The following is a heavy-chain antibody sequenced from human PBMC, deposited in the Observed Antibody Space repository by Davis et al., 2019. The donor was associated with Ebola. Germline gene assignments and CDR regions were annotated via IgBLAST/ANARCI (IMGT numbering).Heavy chain of an antibody. CDR1: GGSISSSSYY. CDR2: IYYSGST. J-gene: IGHJ6*02. D-gene: IGHD2-2*02. Sequence: SETLSLTCTVSGGSISSSSYYWGWIRQPPGKGLEWIGSIYYSGSTYYNPSLKSRVTISVDTSKNQFSLKLSSVTAADTAVYYCARGKTYQLLYYYYGMDVWGQGTTVTVSS. V-gene: IGHV4-39*01. CDR3: ARGKTYQLLYYYYGMDV.